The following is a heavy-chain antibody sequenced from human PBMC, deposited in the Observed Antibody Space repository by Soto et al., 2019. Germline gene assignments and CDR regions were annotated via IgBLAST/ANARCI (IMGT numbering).Heavy chain of an antibody. V-gene: IGHV4-39*01. J-gene: IGHJ4*02. CDR1: GDSIKSSSYF. CDR2: IYYTGST. CDR3: ARQLKIIRWGGYFDY. Sequence: SETLSLTCTVAGDSIKSSSYFWAWIRQPPGKGPEWIASIYYTGSTYYNPSLESRVTISVHTSKNQFSLKLTSVTAADTALYYCARQLKIIRWGGYFDYWGQATLVTVSS. D-gene: IGHD3-16*01.